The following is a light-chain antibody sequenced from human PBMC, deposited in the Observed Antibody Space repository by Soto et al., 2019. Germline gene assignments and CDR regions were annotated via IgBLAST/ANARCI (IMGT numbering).Light chain of an antibody. Sequence: EIVLTQSPGTLSLSPGERATLSCRASQSVSSSYLAWYQQKPGQAPRLLIYGASSRATGIPDRFSGSGSGTDFTLTISRLEPEDFAVYYCQQYGSSLTWTFGQGTKLKIK. CDR1: QSVSSSY. CDR3: QQYGSSLTWT. J-gene: IGKJ1*01. V-gene: IGKV3-20*01. CDR2: GAS.